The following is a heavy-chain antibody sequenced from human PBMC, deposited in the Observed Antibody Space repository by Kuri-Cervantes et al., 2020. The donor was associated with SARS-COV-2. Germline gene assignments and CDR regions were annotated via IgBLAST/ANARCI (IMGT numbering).Heavy chain of an antibody. CDR3: ARGRDKRYSSGSYYYYGMDV. V-gene: IGHV4-34*01. Sequence: SDTLSLNRGVHGVYCSGYYWSWIRQPPVTGLEWIEEINHIGSTYYNPSVKSKVTISVDTSKNKFSLKLSSVPAADTAVYYCARGRDKRYSSGSYYYYGMDVWGQGTKVTVSS. CDR1: GVYCSGYY. CDR2: INHIGST. D-gene: IGHD6-19*01. J-gene: IGHJ6*02.